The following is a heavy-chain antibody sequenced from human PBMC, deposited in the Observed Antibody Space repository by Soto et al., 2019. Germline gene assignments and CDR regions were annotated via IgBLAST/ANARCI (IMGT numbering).Heavy chain of an antibody. V-gene: IGHV3-30-3*01. D-gene: IGHD3-10*01. CDR3: ARVWVSPYGPLDY. CDR1: GFTFSSYA. J-gene: IGHJ4*02. Sequence: GGSLRLSCAASGFTFSSYAMHWVRQAPGKGLEWVAAISYDGSNKYYADSVKGRFTISGDNSKNTLYLQMNSLRAEDTAVYYCARVWVSPYGPLDYWGQGTLVTVSS. CDR2: ISYDGSNK.